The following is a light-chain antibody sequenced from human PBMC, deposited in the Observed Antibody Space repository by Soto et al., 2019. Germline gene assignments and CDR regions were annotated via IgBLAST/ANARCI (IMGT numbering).Light chain of an antibody. J-gene: IGKJ2*01. CDR1: QSVSSY. Sequence: EIVLTQSPATLSLSPGERVTLSCRASQSVSSYLAWYQQQPGQAPRLLIYDASNRATGIPARFSGSGSGTDFTLTISSLEPEDFAVYYCQQRSNDMYTFRQGTKLEIK. CDR3: QQRSNDMYT. V-gene: IGKV3-11*01. CDR2: DAS.